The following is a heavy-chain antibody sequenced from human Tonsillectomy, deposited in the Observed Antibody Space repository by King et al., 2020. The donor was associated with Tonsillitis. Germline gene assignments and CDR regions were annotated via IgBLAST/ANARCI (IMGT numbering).Heavy chain of an antibody. V-gene: IGHV4-59*01. Sequence: LQLQESGPGLVKPSETLSLTCTVSGGSISNYYWSWIRQPPGKGLEWIGYIYDSGSTNYNPSLRSRVIMSVDTAKNQFSLKLSSVTAADTAVYYCARDCGGACYSYWYFDLWGRGTLVTVSS. J-gene: IGHJ2*01. D-gene: IGHD2-21*02. CDR3: ARDCGGACYSYWYFDL. CDR1: GGSISNYY. CDR2: IYDSGST.